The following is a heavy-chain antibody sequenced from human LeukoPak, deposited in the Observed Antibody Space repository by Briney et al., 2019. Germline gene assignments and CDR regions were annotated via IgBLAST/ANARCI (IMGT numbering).Heavy chain of an antibody. J-gene: IGHJ4*02. Sequence: GASVKVSCKGSGYSFTDHYIHWIQQAPGKGLEWVGRVDPEEGEAISAQKFQGRVTLSADTSTDTAYLELTSLRSDDTAVYYCARGGDIVVVPAARPFDYWGQGTLVTVSS. V-gene: IGHV1-69-2*01. CDR1: GYSFTDHY. CDR2: VDPEEGEA. CDR3: ARGGDIVVVPAARPFDY. D-gene: IGHD2-2*02.